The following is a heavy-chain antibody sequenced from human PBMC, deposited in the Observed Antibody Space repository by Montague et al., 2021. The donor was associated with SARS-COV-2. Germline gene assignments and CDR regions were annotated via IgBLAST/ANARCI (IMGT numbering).Heavy chain of an antibody. D-gene: IGHD3-22*01. V-gene: IGHV4-31*03. J-gene: IGHJ3*02. CDR2: IYYSGST. CDR1: GGSISSGGYY. Sequence: TLSLTCTVYGGSISSGGYYWSWFRQHPGKGLEWIGYIYYSGSTYYNPSLKSRVTISVDTSKNQFSLKLSAVTAADTAVYYCARAGTITMRVVVIDAFDIWGQGTMVTVSS. CDR3: ARAGTITMRVVVIDAFDI.